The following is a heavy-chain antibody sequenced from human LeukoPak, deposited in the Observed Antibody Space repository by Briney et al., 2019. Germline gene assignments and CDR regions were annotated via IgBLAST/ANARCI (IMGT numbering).Heavy chain of an antibody. V-gene: IGHV3-30*18. J-gene: IGHJ6*02. Sequence: GRSLRLSCAASGFTFGTYGMHWVRQAPGKGLDWVAVISDDGSNTYYADSVKGRFTISRNNSKNTLYLQMNSLRAEDTAVYYCAKVHSSSYYYGMDVWGQGTTVTVSS. CDR3: AKVHSSSYYYGMDV. D-gene: IGHD6-6*01. CDR2: ISDDGSNT. CDR1: GFTFGTYG.